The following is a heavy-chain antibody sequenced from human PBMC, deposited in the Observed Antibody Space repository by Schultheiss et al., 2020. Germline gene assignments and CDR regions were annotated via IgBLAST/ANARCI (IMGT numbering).Heavy chain of an antibody. CDR2: INYSGST. Sequence: SETLSLTCAVYGGSFRGYYWSWIRQPPGKGLEWIGEINYSGSTNYNPSLKSRVTISVDTSKNQLSLKVSSVTAADTAVYYCATVRSSGWPGYYGLDVWGQGTTVTVSS. CDR3: ATVRSSGWPGYYGLDV. D-gene: IGHD6-19*01. CDR1: GGSFRGYY. V-gene: IGHV4-34*01. J-gene: IGHJ6*02.